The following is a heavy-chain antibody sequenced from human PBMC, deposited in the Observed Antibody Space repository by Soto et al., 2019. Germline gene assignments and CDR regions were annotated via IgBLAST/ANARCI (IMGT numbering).Heavy chain of an antibody. CDR3: AKGLAGQWLVSHYYYYMDV. V-gene: IGHV3-23*01. Sequence: GGSLRLSCAASGFTFSSYTMSWVRQAPGKGLEWVSAISGSGGSTYYADSVKGRFTISRDNSKNTLYLQMNSLRAEDTAVYYCAKGLAGQWLVSHYYYYMDVWGKGTTVTVSS. J-gene: IGHJ6*03. CDR2: ISGSGGST. CDR1: GFTFSSYT. D-gene: IGHD6-19*01.